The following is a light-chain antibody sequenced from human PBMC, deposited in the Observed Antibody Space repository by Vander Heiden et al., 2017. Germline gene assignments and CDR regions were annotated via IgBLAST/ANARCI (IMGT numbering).Light chain of an antibody. CDR1: SSNIGAGYD. CDR3: HSYDFKLGGHVL. V-gene: IGLV1-40*01. CDR2: GNN. J-gene: IGLJ2*01. Sequence: SSNIGAGYDVNWYQLLPGTAPKLLMYGNNIRPSGVPDRFSGSKSGTSASLAIAGLQAEDEATYLCHSYDFKLGGHVLFGGGTMLTVL.